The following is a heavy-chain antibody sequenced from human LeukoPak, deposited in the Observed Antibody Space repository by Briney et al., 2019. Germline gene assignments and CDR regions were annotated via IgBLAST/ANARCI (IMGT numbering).Heavy chain of an antibody. CDR3: AKVGSYYYGSGSLNPGIDY. D-gene: IGHD3-10*01. J-gene: IGHJ4*02. CDR2: INGGGSST. Sequence: GGSLRLSCAASGFTFSSYGMNWVRQAPGKGLEWVSAINGGGSSTYYADSVKGRFTISRDNSKNTLYLQMNSLRAEDTAVYYCAKVGSYYYGSGSLNPGIDYWGQGTLVTVSS. CDR1: GFTFSSYG. V-gene: IGHV3-23*01.